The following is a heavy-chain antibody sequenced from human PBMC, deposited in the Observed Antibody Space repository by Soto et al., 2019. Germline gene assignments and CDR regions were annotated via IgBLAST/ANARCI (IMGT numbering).Heavy chain of an antibody. CDR2: IYYSGST. J-gene: IGHJ5*02. V-gene: IGHV4-59*01. CDR3: ARTGGGRYEYIWGSYRSWFDP. D-gene: IGHD3-16*02. Sequence: QVQLQESGPGLVKPSETLSLTCTVSGGSISSYYWSWIRQPPGKGLEWIGYIYYSGSTNYNPSLKGRGTLSVDPSKNQFSLKLSSVTAADTAVYYCARTGGGRYEYIWGSYRSWFDPWGQGTLVTVSS. CDR1: GGSISSYY.